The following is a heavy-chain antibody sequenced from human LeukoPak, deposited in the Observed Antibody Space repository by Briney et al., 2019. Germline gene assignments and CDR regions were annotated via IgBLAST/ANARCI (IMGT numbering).Heavy chain of an antibody. CDR2: ISWNGYST. CDR1: GFSFAGYT. J-gene: IGHJ4*02. V-gene: IGHV3-43*01. Sequence: GGSLRLSCAASGFSFAGYTMHWVRQAPGKGLEWVSLISWNGYSTSYGDSVKGRFTISRDNSKNTPYLQMNSLRAEDTAVYYCASLDGDYGIDYWGQGTLVTVSS. D-gene: IGHD4-17*01. CDR3: ASLDGDYGIDY.